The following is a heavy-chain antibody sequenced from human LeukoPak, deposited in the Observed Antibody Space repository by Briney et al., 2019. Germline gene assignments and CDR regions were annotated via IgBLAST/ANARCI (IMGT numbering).Heavy chain of an antibody. V-gene: IGHV3-15*01. J-gene: IGHJ4*02. D-gene: IGHD5-18*01. Sequence: GGSLRLSCAASGFTFSNAWMSGVRQAPGKGVEWVGRIKSKTDGGTTDYAAPVKGRFTISRDDSKNTLYLQMKSLKTEDTAVFYRTRHADLVDPAMGGMTDWGQGTLVNVSS. CDR1: GFTFSNAW. CDR2: IKSKTDGGTT. CDR3: TRHADLVDPAMGGMTD.